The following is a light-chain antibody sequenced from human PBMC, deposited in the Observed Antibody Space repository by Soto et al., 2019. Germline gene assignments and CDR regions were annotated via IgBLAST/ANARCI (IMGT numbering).Light chain of an antibody. V-gene: IGLV2-14*03. CDR1: NSDIGGYSY. CDR3: TSSTSRSTLGV. Sequence: QSALTQPASVSGSPGQSITISCTGSNSDIGGYSYVSWYQQHPGKAPKLMIYDVSNRPSGVSYRFSGSKSGNTASLTISGLQAEDEADYYCTSSTSRSTLGVFGGGTKLNVL. J-gene: IGLJ2*01. CDR2: DVS.